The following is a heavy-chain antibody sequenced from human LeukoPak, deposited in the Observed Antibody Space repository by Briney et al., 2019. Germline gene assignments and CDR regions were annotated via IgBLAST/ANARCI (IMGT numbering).Heavy chain of an antibody. CDR1: GFTFRRYG. Sequence: PGRSLRLSCAASGFTFRRYGMHWVRQAPGKGPEWVAIIWYDGSNKYYADSVKGRFTVSRDNSENTLYLQMNSLRAEDTAVYYCAKDVNVGGDYFDYWGQGTLVTVSS. CDR3: AKDVNVGGDYFDY. CDR2: IWYDGSNK. V-gene: IGHV3-33*06. D-gene: IGHD3-10*01. J-gene: IGHJ4*02.